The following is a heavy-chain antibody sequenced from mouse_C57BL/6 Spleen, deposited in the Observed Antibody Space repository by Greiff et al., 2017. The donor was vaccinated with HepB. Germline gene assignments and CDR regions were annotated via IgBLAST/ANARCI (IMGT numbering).Heavy chain of an antibody. CDR2: IYPGDGDT. CDR1: GYAFSSYW. V-gene: IGHV1-80*01. CDR3: ARHHYYGSSWFAY. J-gene: IGHJ3*01. Sequence: QVQLQQSGAELVKPGASVKISCKASGYAFSSYWMNWVKQRPGKGLEWIGQIYPGDGDTNYNGKFKGKATLTADKSSSTAYMQLSSLTSEDSAVYFCARHHYYGSSWFAYWGQWTLVTVSA. D-gene: IGHD1-1*01.